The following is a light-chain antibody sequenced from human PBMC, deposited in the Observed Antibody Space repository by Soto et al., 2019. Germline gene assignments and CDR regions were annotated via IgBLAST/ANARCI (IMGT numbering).Light chain of an antibody. CDR2: DIS. V-gene: IGLV2-14*03. Sequence: QSALTQPASVSGSPGQSITISCTGTSSDVGGYNYVSWYQHHPGKAPKLMIYDISNRPSGVSNRFSGSKSGNTASLTISGLQDEDEADYYCSSYTSSDTYVALGGGTKLTVL. J-gene: IGLJ2*01. CDR1: SSDVGGYNY. CDR3: SSYTSSDTYVA.